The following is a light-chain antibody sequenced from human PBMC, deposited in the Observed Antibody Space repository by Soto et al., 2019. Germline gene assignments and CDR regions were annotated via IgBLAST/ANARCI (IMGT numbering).Light chain of an antibody. CDR3: LQDFNYPWT. V-gene: IGKV1-6*01. CDR2: SAS. Sequence: AIQMTQSPSSLSASVGDRVTITCRASQDIRSDLGWYQQKPGKAPKLLIYSASSLQSGVPSRFTGTASGTDFTLTISSLQPEDFATYYCLQDFNYPWTFGQGTKADIK. J-gene: IGKJ1*01. CDR1: QDIRSD.